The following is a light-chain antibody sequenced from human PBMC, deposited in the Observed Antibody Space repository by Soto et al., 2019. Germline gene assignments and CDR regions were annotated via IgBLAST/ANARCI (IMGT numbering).Light chain of an antibody. Sequence: AIQMTQSPSSLSTYVGDRVTITCRASQGIRNDLGWYQQKPGKAPKLLIYAASTLQSGVPSRFSGSGSDTDFTLTISSLHPEDFATYYCLQDDNYPLTFGGGTKV. CDR3: LQDDNYPLT. CDR1: QGIRND. CDR2: AAS. J-gene: IGKJ4*01. V-gene: IGKV1-6*01.